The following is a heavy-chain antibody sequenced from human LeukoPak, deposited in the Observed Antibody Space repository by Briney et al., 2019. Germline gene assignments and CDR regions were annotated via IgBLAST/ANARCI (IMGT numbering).Heavy chain of an antibody. CDR1: GFTFISYW. D-gene: IGHD1-26*01. Sequence: PGRSLRLSCAASGFTFISYWMGWVRQAPGKRPEWVANMNIDGSEKYYADSVKGRFTISRDNARNSVYLQMNGLRVEDTAVYYCARDPVEWELLLDYWGQGTLVTVSS. J-gene: IGHJ4*02. CDR2: MNIDGSEK. CDR3: ARDPVEWELLLDY. V-gene: IGHV3-7*01.